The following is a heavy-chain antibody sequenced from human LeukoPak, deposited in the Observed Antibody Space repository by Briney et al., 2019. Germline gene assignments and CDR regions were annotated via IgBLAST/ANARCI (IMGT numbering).Heavy chain of an antibody. V-gene: IGHV3-48*02. CDR3: ARGSVGSVARTGDY. CDR2: ISQSGSIV. Sequence: GGSLRLSCAASGFTFSNYSMNWVRQVPGKGLEWASYISQSGSIVYHAESVKGRFTISRDDARASLQLQMNSLRDEDTAVYYCARGSVGSVARTGDYWGQGTLVTVSS. D-gene: IGHD6-19*01. J-gene: IGHJ4*02. CDR1: GFTFSNYS.